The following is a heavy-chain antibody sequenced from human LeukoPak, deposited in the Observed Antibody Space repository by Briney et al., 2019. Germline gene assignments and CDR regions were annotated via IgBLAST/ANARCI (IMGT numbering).Heavy chain of an antibody. D-gene: IGHD3-10*01. Sequence: QSLTLSCTASTFTPADFAMSWFRPAPGKGMEWVGLIRSKATGGTTEYAASVKRRFTISRDDSKSIAYLPMNSLTTQDTTVCYCGRGDGGLDYWGQGDLVTVSS. V-gene: IGHV3-49*03. CDR3: GRGDGGLDY. CDR2: IRSKATGGTT. CDR1: TFTPADFA. J-gene: IGHJ4*02.